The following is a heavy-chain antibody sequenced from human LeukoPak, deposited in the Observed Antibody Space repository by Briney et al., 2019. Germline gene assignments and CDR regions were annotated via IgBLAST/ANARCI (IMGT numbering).Heavy chain of an antibody. J-gene: IGHJ6*03. Sequence: ASETLSLTCPVPGGSISDNYWRWNGQPAGKGLKWIGRIYSSGSTNYNPSLKSRVTMSVDTTKNQVSLKLTSVTAADTAVYYCARGIYCTGPTCYYYYYYMDVWGKGTTVTVSS. V-gene: IGHV4-4*07. CDR1: GGSISDNY. CDR3: ARGIYCTGPTCYYYYYYMDV. CDR2: IYSSGST. D-gene: IGHD2-8*02.